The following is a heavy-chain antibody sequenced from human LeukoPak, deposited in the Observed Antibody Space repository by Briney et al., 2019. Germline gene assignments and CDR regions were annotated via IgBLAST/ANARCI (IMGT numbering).Heavy chain of an antibody. CDR2: IYYSGST. J-gene: IGHJ4*02. Sequence: KASQTLSLTCTVSGGSISSGGYYWSWIRQPPGKGLEWIGYIYYSGSTNYNPSLKSRVTISVDTSKNQFSLKLSSVTAADTAVYYCARYSSGHPPRDFDYWGQGTLVTVSS. D-gene: IGHD6-19*01. CDR3: ARYSSGHPPRDFDY. V-gene: IGHV4-61*08. CDR1: GGSISSGGYY.